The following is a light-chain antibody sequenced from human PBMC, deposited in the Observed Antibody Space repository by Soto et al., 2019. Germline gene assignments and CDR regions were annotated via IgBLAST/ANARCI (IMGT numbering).Light chain of an antibody. CDR1: HNVDIY. CDR3: QQRKHWPPLT. Sequence: EVVLTQSPATLSLSPGETATLSCRASHNVDIYLAWYQQKPGQAPRLLIYDASNRATGIPASFSGSGSGTDFTLTISSLEPKDSAVYYCQQRKHWPPLTFGQGTRLE. J-gene: IGKJ5*01. V-gene: IGKV3-11*01. CDR2: DAS.